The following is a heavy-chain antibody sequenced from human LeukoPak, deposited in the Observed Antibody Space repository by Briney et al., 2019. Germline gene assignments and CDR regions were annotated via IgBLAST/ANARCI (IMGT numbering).Heavy chain of an antibody. CDR2: INSDGSST. V-gene: IGHV3-74*01. CDR3: ASAVVPAAFYYYYGMDV. J-gene: IGHJ6*02. CDR1: GFTFSSYW. Sequence: GGSLSLSCVGSGFTFSSYWMDWVRQAPGNGLVWVSSINSDGSSTTYADSVKVRFTISRDNAKNTLYLQMNSLRAEDTAVYYCASAVVPAAFYYYYGMDVWGQGTTVTVSS. D-gene: IGHD2-2*01.